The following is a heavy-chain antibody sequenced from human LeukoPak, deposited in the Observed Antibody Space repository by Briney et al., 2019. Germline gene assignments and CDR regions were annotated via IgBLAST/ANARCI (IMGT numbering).Heavy chain of an antibody. CDR2: IYTHGNT. Sequence: SETLSLTCTVSGGSISSGSYYWSWIRQPAGKGLEWIGRIYTHGNTNYNPSLKSRVTISVDKSKNHFSLKLSSVTAADTAVYYCARPTGGYVFSDFDYWGQGTLVTVSS. CDR1: GGSISSGSYY. D-gene: IGHD5-12*01. J-gene: IGHJ4*02. CDR3: ARPTGGYVFSDFDY. V-gene: IGHV4-61*02.